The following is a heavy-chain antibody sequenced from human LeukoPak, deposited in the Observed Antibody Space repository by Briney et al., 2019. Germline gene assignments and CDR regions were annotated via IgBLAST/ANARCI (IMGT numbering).Heavy chain of an antibody. CDR1: GGSFSGYH. CDR2: INHSGST. Sequence: SETLSLTCAVYGGSFSGYHWSWIRQPPGKGLEWIGEINHSGSTNYNPSLKSRVTISVDTSKNQFSLKLSSVTAADTAVYYCARVEIAAAGIQEYNWFDPWGQGTLVTVSS. D-gene: IGHD6-13*01. V-gene: IGHV4-34*01. CDR3: ARVEIAAAGIQEYNWFDP. J-gene: IGHJ5*02.